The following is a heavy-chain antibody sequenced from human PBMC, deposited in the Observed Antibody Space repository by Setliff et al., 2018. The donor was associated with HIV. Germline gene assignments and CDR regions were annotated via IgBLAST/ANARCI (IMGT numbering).Heavy chain of an antibody. J-gene: IGHJ4*02. D-gene: IGHD3-22*01. V-gene: IGHV4-39*07. CDR3: ARDHKYYYDSSGLDY. CDR2: IFYSGST. Sequence: PSETLSLTCTVSGGSITSSTYYWDWIRQPPGKGLEWIWSIFYSGSTYYNPSVKSRVTVSIDTSKNQFSLRLSSVTAADTAVYYCARDHKYYYDSSGLDYWGQGTLVTVSS. CDR1: GGSITSSTYY.